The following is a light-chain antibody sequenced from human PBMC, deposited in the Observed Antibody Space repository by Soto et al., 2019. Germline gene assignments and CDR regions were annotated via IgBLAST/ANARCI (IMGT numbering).Light chain of an antibody. Sequence: EIVMTQSPATLSESPGERAILSCRASQSVSSNLAWYQQKPGQAPRLLIYGASTRATGIPARFSGSGSGTEFTLTISSLQSEDFAVYYCQQYNNWLRTFGQGTKVE. CDR3: QQYNNWLRT. J-gene: IGKJ1*01. CDR2: GAS. V-gene: IGKV3-15*01. CDR1: QSVSSN.